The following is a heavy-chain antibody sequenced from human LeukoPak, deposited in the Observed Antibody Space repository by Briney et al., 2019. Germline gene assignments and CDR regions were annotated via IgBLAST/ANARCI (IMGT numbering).Heavy chain of an antibody. CDR1: GFTVSSNY. D-gene: IGHD6-19*01. V-gene: IGHV3-66*01. CDR3: ARGRTVAGTIWRYYYYYMDV. Sequence: GGSLRLSCAASGFTVSSNYMSWVRQAPGKGLEWVSVIYSGGSTYYADSVKGRFTISRDNSKNTLYLQMNSLRAEDTAVYYCARGRTVAGTIWRYYYYYMDVWGKGTTVTVSS. CDR2: IYSGGST. J-gene: IGHJ6*03.